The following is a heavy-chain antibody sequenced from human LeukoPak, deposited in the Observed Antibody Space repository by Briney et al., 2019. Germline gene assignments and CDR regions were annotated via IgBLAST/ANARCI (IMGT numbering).Heavy chain of an antibody. CDR1: GFTFSSYA. D-gene: IGHD6-6*01. Sequence: PGGSLRLSCAASGFTFSSYAMHWVRQAPGKGLEYVLAISSNGGSTYYANSVKGRFTISRDNSKNTLYLQMGSLRAKDMAVYYCAREMRIAGVVAFDIWGQGTMVTVSS. V-gene: IGHV3-64*01. CDR3: AREMRIAGVVAFDI. J-gene: IGHJ3*02. CDR2: ISSNGGST.